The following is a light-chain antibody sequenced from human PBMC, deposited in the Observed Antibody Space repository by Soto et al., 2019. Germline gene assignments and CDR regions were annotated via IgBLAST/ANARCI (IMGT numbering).Light chain of an antibody. V-gene: IGKV3-11*01. J-gene: IGKJ4*01. CDR3: QQRTNWLT. CDR2: DAS. Sequence: EIVLTQSPATLSLSPGERATLSCRASQSLSSYLAWYHQKPGQAPRLLIYDASNRATGIPARFSGSGSGTDFTLTISSLEPEDLAVYYCQQRTNWLTFGGGTKVEIK. CDR1: QSLSSY.